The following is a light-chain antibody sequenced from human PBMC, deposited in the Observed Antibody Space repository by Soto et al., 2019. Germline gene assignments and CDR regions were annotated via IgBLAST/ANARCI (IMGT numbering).Light chain of an antibody. CDR1: SSDIGAYIY. CDR3: SSHTTNNTWV. CDR2: EVS. J-gene: IGLJ3*02. Sequence: QSALTQPASVSGSPGQSITISCTGTSSDIGAYIYVSWFQQHPGKAPKLIISEVSNRPSGVSARFSGSKSANTASLTISGLQPDDEADYYCSSHTTNNTWVFGGGTKLTVL. V-gene: IGLV2-14*01.